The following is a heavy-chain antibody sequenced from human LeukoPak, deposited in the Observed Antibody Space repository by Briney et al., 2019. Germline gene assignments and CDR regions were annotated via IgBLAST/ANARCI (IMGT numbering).Heavy chain of an antibody. Sequence: SQTLSLTCTVSGGSISSGDYYWSWIRQPPGKGLEWIWYIYYSGSTYYNPSLKSRVTISVDTSKNQFSLKLSSVTAADTAVYYCARVLYYGLGMDVWGQGTTVTVSS. J-gene: IGHJ6*02. CDR1: GGSISSGDYY. CDR2: IYYSGST. D-gene: IGHD2-8*01. V-gene: IGHV4-30-4*01. CDR3: ARVLYYGLGMDV.